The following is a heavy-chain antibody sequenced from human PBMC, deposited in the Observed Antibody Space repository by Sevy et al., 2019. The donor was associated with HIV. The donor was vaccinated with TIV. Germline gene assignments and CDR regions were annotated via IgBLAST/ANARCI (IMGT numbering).Heavy chain of an antibody. CDR3: ARESYDFWTGPVDYDYGMDV. V-gene: IGHV1-2*02. D-gene: IGHD3-3*01. J-gene: IGHJ6*02. CDR1: GYTFTDTGYY. Sequence: ASVKVSCKASGYTFTDTGYYVHWVRQAPGQGLEWMGWINPKSGATNYAQKFQGRVTMTRDTSVSTANMELCRRRSDETAVYYCARESYDFWTGPVDYDYGMDVWGQGTTVTVSS. CDR2: INPKSGAT.